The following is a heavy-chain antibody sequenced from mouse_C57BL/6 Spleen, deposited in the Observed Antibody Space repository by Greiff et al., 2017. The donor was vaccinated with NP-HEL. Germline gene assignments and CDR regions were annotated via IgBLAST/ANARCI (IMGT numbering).Heavy chain of an antibody. J-gene: IGHJ3*01. V-gene: IGHV1-18*01. CDR1: GYTFTDYN. CDR3: ARRGGGSRRWFGN. D-gene: IGHD1-1*01. Sequence: VQLQQSGPELVKPGASVKIPCKASGYTFTDYNMDWVKQSHGKSLEWIGDINPNNGGTIYNQKFKGKATLTVDQSSSTDYMEHRSLTTEDTEVYDCARRGGGSRRWFGNWGEGTLVTVSA. CDR2: INPNNGGT.